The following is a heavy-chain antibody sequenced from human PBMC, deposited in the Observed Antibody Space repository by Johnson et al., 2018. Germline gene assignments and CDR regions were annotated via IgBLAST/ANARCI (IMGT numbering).Heavy chain of an antibody. CDR1: RFTFASYV. CDR3: AKGNQMLYYYYRDV. D-gene: IGHD2-2*01. Sequence: LGQAGGGVVEAGMSLRLSCVASRFTFASYVLHWVRRAPGQGLEWGAIISRDGTTRYYIDSMKGRFHISRDNSKNTLYLQMKTLRAEDTAVNYCAKGNQMLYYYYRDVWGKGTTVTVSS. CDR2: ISRDGTTR. J-gene: IGHJ6*03. V-gene: IGHV3-30*18.